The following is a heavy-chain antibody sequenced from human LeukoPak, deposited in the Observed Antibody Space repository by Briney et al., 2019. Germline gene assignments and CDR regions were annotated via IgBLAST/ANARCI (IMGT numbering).Heavy chain of an antibody. CDR2: INSDGSST. V-gene: IGHV3-74*01. Sequence: GGSLRLSCAASGFTFSSYWMHWVRQAPGKGLVWVSRINSDGSSTSDADSVKGRFTISRDNAKNTLYLQMNSLRAEDTALYYCASGGIYYGAAFDFWGQGTLVTVSS. CDR3: ASGGIYYGAAFDF. J-gene: IGHJ4*02. CDR1: GFTFSSYW. D-gene: IGHD1-26*01.